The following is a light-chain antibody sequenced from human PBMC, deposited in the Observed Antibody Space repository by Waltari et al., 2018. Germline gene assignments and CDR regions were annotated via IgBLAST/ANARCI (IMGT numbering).Light chain of an antibody. V-gene: IGLV2-14*03. J-gene: IGLJ2*01. Sequence: QSALTQPASVSGSPGQSITISCTGTISDVGGYNCVSWYQHHPGKAPKLLVFDVSNRPSGASNRFSGSKSGNTASLTIAGLQAGDEADYYCSSKTSSSTVVFGGGTKLTVL. CDR1: ISDVGGYNC. CDR3: SSKTSSSTVV. CDR2: DVS.